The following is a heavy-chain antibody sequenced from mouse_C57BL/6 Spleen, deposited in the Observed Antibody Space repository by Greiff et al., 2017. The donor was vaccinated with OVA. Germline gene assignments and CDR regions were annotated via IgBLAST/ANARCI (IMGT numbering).Heavy chain of an antibody. CDR1: GYTFTDYY. Sequence: EVQLQQSGPELVKPGASVKISCKASGYTFTDYYMNWVKQSHGKSLEWIGDINPNNGGTSYNQKFKGKATLTVDKSSSTAYMELRSLTSEDSAVYYCAGYGPWYFDVWGTGTTVTVSS. D-gene: IGHD1-1*02. CDR3: AGYGPWYFDV. J-gene: IGHJ1*03. V-gene: IGHV1-26*01. CDR2: INPNNGGT.